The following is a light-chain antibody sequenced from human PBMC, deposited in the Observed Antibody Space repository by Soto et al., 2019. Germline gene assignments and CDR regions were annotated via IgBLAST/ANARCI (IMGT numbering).Light chain of an antibody. CDR3: QQYNSWLAR. V-gene: IGKV3-15*01. CDR2: GAS. Sequence: EIVMTQSAATLSVSRGEGATLSCRASQSVSSKVAWYQQKPGQAPRLLIYGASTRATGIPARFSGSGSGTQFTLIISTLQSEDSAVYYCQQYNSWLARFGQGTRWIA. CDR1: QSVSSK. J-gene: IGKJ1*01.